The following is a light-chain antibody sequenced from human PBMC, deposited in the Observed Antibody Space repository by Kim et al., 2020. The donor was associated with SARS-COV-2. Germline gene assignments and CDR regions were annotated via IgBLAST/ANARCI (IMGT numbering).Light chain of an antibody. Sequence: CPGERATPSCRASQSVSSNLAWYQQKPGQAPRLLIYGASTRATGIPARFSGSGSGTEFTLTISSLQSEDFAVYYCQQYNNWPPDTFGQGTRLEIK. V-gene: IGKV3-15*01. J-gene: IGKJ5*01. CDR1: QSVSSN. CDR2: GAS. CDR3: QQYNNWPPDT.